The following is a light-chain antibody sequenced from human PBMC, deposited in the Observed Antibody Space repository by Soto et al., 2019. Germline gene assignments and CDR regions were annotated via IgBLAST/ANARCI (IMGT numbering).Light chain of an antibody. CDR2: KAS. J-gene: IGKJ2*01. V-gene: IGKV1-5*03. CDR1: QSISSW. Sequence: DIQMTQSHSTLYASVGDRVTITCRASQSISSWLAWYQQKPGKAPKLLIYKASSLESGVPSRFSGSGSGTEFTLTISSLQPDDFATYYCQQYNSYSYTFGQGTKLEIK. CDR3: QQYNSYSYT.